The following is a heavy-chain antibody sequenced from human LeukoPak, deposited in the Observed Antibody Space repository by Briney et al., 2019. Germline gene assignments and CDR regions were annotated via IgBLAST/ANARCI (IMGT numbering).Heavy chain of an antibody. CDR1: GYTFTNYY. CDR3: ARAPRAYQLPYNWFDP. D-gene: IGHD2-2*01. V-gene: IGHV1-46*01. Sequence: ASVKVSCKASGYTFTNYYVHWVRQAPGQGLEWMGIINPSGGSTSYAEKFQGRVTMTRDTSTSTVYMELSSLRSEDTAVYYCARAPRAYQLPYNWFDPWGQGTLVTVSS. J-gene: IGHJ5*02. CDR2: INPSGGST.